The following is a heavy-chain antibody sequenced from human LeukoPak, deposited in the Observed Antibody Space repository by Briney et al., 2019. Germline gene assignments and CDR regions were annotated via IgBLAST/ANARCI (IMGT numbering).Heavy chain of an antibody. J-gene: IGHJ4*02. CDR1: GYTFTTYD. Sequence: ASVKVSWKASGYTFTTYDINWVRQATGQGLEWMGWMNPNSGNTGYAQKFQGRVTITRDTSASTAYMELSSLRSEDTAVYYCARGRCVGSTNCYYFDSWGQGTLVTVSS. V-gene: IGHV1-8*01. CDR3: ARGRCVGSTNCYYFDS. CDR2: MNPNSGNT. D-gene: IGHD2-2*01.